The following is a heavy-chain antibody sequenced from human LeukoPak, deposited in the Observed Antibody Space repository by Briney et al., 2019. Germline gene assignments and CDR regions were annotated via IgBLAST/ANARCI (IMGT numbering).Heavy chain of an antibody. Sequence: ASVKVSCKASGYTFTSYGITWVRQAPGQGLEWMGWISVNNVNTNYAQKFQGRVTMTTDTSMDTAYMELRSLRSDDTAAYYCGRGTTGPTDYWGQGTLVTVSS. CDR3: GRGTTGPTDY. D-gene: IGHD1-1*01. CDR1: GYTFTSYG. CDR2: ISVNNVNT. V-gene: IGHV1-18*01. J-gene: IGHJ4*02.